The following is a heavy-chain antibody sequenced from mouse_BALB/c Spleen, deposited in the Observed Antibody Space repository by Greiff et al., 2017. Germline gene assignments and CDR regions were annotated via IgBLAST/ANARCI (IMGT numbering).Heavy chain of an antibody. J-gene: IGHJ3*01. CDR2: ISSGGSYT. CDR1: GFTFSSYA. Sequence: EVQLVESGGGLVKPGGSLKLSCAASGFTFSSYAMSWVRQSPEKRLEWVAEISSGGSYTYYPDTVTGRFTISRDNAKNTLYLEMSSLRSEDTAMYYCARGDYIADWGQGTLVTVSA. V-gene: IGHV5-9-4*01. CDR3: ARGDYIAD. D-gene: IGHD2-13*01.